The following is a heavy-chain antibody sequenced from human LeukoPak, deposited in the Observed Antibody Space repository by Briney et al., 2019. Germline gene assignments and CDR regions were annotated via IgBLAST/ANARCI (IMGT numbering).Heavy chain of an antibody. CDR1: GFTFSSYG. V-gene: IGHV3-30*18. J-gene: IGHJ4*02. D-gene: IGHD3-10*01. CDR2: ISYDGSNK. CDR3: AKVGVPDYYGSGFDY. Sequence: GGSLRLSCAASGFTFSSYGMHWVRQAPGKGLEWVAVISYDGSNKYYADSVKGRFTISRDNSKNTLYLQMNSLRAEDTAVYYCAKVGVPDYYGSGFDYWGQGTLVTVSS.